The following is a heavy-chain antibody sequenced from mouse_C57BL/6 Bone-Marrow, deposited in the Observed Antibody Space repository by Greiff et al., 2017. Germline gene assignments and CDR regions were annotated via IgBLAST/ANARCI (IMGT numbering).Heavy chain of an antibody. J-gene: IGHJ2*01. CDR1: GFNIKDDY. V-gene: IGHV14-4*01. CDR2: IDPENGDT. Sequence: EVQRVESGAELVRPGASVKLSCTASGFNIKDDYMHWVKQRPEQGLEWIGWIDPENGDTEYASKFQGKATITADTSSNTAYLQLSSLTSEDTAVYYCTHYYYGSYYFDYWGQGTTPTVS. D-gene: IGHD1-1*01. CDR3: THYYYGSYYFDY.